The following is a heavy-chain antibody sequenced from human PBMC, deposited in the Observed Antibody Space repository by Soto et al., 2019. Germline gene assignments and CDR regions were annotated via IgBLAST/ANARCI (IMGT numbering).Heavy chain of an antibody. V-gene: IGHV3-48*01. CDR3: ARVGREGATITDY. CDR2: ISRSSTTL. D-gene: IGHD1-26*01. Sequence: SGGSLRLSCTASGFTFSSYSMNWVRQAPGKGLEWVSYISRSSTTLYYADSVKGRFTISRDDATNSVYLQMNSLRAEDTAVYYCARVGREGATITDYWGQGTLVTVSS. CDR1: GFTFSSYS. J-gene: IGHJ4*02.